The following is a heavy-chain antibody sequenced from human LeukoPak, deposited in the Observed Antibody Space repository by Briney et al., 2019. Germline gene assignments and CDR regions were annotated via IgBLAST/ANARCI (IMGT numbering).Heavy chain of an antibody. CDR1: GFTFSSYA. D-gene: IGHD3-22*01. V-gene: IGHV3-23*01. Sequence: GGSLRPSCAASGFTFSSYAMSWVRQAPGKGLEWVSAISGSGGSTYYADSVKGRFTISRDNSKNTLYLQTNSLKTEDTAVYYCTTVLGPTNYDSSGYRGWGQGTLVTVSS. J-gene: IGHJ4*02. CDR3: TTVLGPTNYDSSGYRG. CDR2: ISGSGGST.